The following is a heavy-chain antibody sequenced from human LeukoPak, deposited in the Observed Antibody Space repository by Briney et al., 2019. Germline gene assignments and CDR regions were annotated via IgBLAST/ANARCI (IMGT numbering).Heavy chain of an antibody. D-gene: IGHD4-17*01. CDR3: ARMGMTTVTN. Sequence: SVKVSCTASGGTFSSYAISWVRQAPGQGLEWMGGIIPIFGTANYAQKFQGRVTITADESASTAYMELSSLRSEDTAVYYCARMGMTTVTNWGQGTLVTVSS. CDR1: GGTFSSYA. CDR2: IIPIFGTA. J-gene: IGHJ4*02. V-gene: IGHV1-69*13.